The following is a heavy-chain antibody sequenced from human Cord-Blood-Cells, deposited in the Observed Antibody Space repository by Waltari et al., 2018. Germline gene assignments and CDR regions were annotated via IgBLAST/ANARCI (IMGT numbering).Heavy chain of an antibody. CDR2: IYHSGGT. Sequence: QVQLQESGPGLVKPSETLSLTCAVSGYSISSGYYWGWIRQPPGTGLEWIGGIYHSGGTYSNPALRRRVTIAVDTSKNQFSLKRSSVTAADTAVYYCAREIGYCSSTSCYDAFDIWGQGTMVTVSS. D-gene: IGHD2-2*01. V-gene: IGHV4-38-2*02. J-gene: IGHJ3*02. CDR1: GYSISSGYY. CDR3: AREIGYCSSTSCYDAFDI.